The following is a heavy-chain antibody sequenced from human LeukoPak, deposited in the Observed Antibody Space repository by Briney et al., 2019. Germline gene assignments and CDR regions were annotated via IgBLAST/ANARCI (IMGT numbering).Heavy chain of an antibody. CDR2: IYSNNT. CDR3: ARRAGAYSHPYDY. Sequence: GGSLRLSCAASGFTVSSNSMSWVRQALGKGLEWVPFIYSNNTHYSDSVKGRFTISRDNSKNTLYLQMNSLRAEDTAVYYCARRAGAYSHPYDYWGQGTLVTVSS. J-gene: IGHJ4*02. CDR1: GFTVSSNS. V-gene: IGHV3-53*01. D-gene: IGHD4/OR15-4a*01.